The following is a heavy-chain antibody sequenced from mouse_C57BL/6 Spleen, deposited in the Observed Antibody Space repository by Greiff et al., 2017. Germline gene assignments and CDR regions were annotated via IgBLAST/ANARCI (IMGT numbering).Heavy chain of an antibody. V-gene: IGHV1-61*01. J-gene: IGHJ2*01. CDR1: GYTFTSYW. Sequence: VQLQQPGAELVRPGSSVKLSCKASGYTFTSYWMEWVKQRPGQGLEWIGNIYPSDSETHYNQKFKDKATLTVDKSSSTAYMQLSSLTSEDSAVYYCARRGLRLDYWGQGTTLTVSS. CDR2: IYPSDSET. D-gene: IGHD2-4*01. CDR3: ARRGLRLDY.